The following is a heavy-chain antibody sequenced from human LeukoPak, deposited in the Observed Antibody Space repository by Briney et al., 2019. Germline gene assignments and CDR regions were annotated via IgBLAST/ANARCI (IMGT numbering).Heavy chain of an antibody. J-gene: IGHJ4*02. CDR3: ARDLQEANWGRALGY. CDR1: GFTFSDYY. Sequence: GGSLRLSCAASGFTFSDYYMSWIRQAPEKGLEWVSYISSSGSTIYYADSVKGRFTISRDNAKNSLYLQMNSLRAEDTAVYYCARDLQEANWGRALGYWGQGTLVTVSS. CDR2: ISSSGSTI. V-gene: IGHV3-11*01. D-gene: IGHD7-27*01.